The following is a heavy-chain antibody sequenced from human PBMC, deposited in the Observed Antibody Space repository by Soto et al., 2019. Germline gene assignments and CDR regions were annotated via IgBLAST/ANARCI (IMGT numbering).Heavy chain of an antibody. V-gene: IGHV4-30-4*01. CDR3: ARDTATKHYYYYGMDV. CDR2: IYYSVST. J-gene: IGHJ6*02. CDR1: GGSISSGDYY. D-gene: IGHD5-12*01. Sequence: QVQLQESGPGLVKPSQTLSLTCTVSGGSISSGDYYWSWIRQPPGKGLEWIGYIYYSVSTYYNPSLTSRVTISVDTYKNQFSLKLSSVTAADTAVYYCARDTATKHYYYYGMDVWGQGTTVTVSS.